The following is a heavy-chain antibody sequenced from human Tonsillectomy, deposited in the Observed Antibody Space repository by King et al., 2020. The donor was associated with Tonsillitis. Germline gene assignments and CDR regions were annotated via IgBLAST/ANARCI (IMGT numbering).Heavy chain of an antibody. J-gene: IGHJ3*01. CDR3: ATTSGPGGTFDF. CDR2: IKQDGSEK. V-gene: IGHV3-7*03. D-gene: IGHD3-16*01. CDR1: GITFSSYW. Sequence: VQLVESGGGLVQPGGSLRLSCAASGITFSSYWMSWVRHTPGKGLEWVANIKQDGSEKYYVDSVKGRLTISRDNAKNSLYLHMNSLRAEDMAVYYCATTSGPGGTFDFWGQGTMVTVSS.